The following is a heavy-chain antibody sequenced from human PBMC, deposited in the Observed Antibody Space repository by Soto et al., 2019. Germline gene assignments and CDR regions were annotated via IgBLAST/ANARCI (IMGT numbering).Heavy chain of an antibody. V-gene: IGHV1-69*13. J-gene: IGHJ6*02. D-gene: IGHD6-13*01. CDR3: ARGYIAASYDFDV. CDR2: IIPVFGTA. Sequence: GASVKVSCKASRGTFSSYGISWVRQAPGQGLEWMGGIIPVFGTANYAQKFQGRVTITADESTSTAYVEVSSLRSEDTAVYYCARGYIAASYDFDVWGQGTTVTVSS. CDR1: RGTFSSYG.